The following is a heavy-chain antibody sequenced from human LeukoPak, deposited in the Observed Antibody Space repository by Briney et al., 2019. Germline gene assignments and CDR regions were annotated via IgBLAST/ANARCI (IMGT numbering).Heavy chain of an antibody. CDR1: GFKFDDYG. V-gene: IGHV3-20*04. D-gene: IGHD3-22*01. CDR3: AGYYYDSSRGFDL. J-gene: IGHJ5*02. CDR2: INWNGAWT. Sequence: PGGSLRLSCAASGFKFDDYGMSWVRQAPGKGLEWVCDINWNGAWTGYADSVKGRFTISRDNAKNSLYLHMNSLRAEDTALYYCAGYYYDSSRGFDLWGQGTLVTVSA.